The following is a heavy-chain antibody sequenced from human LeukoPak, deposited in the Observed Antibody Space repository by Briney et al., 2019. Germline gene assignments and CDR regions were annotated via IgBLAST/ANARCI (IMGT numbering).Heavy chain of an antibody. V-gene: IGHV5-51*01. CDR3: ARSNSRDPSLPDAYDI. CDR1: RDTFVYYY. J-gene: IGHJ3*02. D-gene: IGHD2/OR15-2a*01. Sequence: GESLKISCKVSRDTFVYYYIAWVRQMPGRGLEWMGTVYPADSHAQYSPSFEGQVTTSVDESITTIYLRWSALKASDTAIYFCARSNSRDPSLPDAYDIWGQGTSVTV. CDR2: VYPADSHA.